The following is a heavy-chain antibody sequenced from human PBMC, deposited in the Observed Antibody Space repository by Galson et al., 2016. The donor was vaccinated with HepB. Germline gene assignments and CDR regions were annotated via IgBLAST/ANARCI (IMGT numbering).Heavy chain of an antibody. D-gene: IGHD6-19*01. V-gene: IGHV1-46*01. Sequence: SVKVSCKATGYTLTSYYMHWVRQAPGQGLEWMGIINPDIDNTNYAQKFQGRVAMTRDTSTSTVYMRLSSLRSEDTAVYYCARQSSGWYGRSLDYWGQGTLVTVSS. CDR3: ARQSSGWYGRSLDY. CDR1: GYTLTSYY. CDR2: INPDIDNT. J-gene: IGHJ4*02.